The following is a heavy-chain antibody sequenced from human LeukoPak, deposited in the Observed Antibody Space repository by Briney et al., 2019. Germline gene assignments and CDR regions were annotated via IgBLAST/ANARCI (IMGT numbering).Heavy chain of an antibody. CDR2: ISSSGSTI. D-gene: IGHD6-13*01. V-gene: IGHV3-48*03. J-gene: IGHJ1*01. Sequence: PGGSLRLSCAASGFTFSSYEMNWVRQAPGKGLEWVSYISSSGSTIYYADSVKGRYTISRDNAKNSLYLQMNSLRAEDTAVYYCARDPEGHSSSWYEVYFQHWGQGTLVTVSS. CDR1: GFTFSSYE. CDR3: ARDPEGHSSSWYEVYFQH.